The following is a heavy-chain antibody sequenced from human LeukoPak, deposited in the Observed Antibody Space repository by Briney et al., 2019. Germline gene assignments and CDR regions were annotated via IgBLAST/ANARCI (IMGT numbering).Heavy chain of an antibody. J-gene: IGHJ4*02. D-gene: IGHD2/OR15-2a*01. CDR3: VRGNRGPGY. CDR1: GFTFSSYW. V-gene: IGHV3-74*01. CDR2: IDNDGYST. Sequence: PGGSLRLSCAASGFTFSSYWMHWVRQAPGKGLVWVSRIDNDGYSTVYADSVKDRFTISRDNAKNTLNLQMNSLRAEDTAVYYCVRGNRGPGYWGQGTLVTVSS.